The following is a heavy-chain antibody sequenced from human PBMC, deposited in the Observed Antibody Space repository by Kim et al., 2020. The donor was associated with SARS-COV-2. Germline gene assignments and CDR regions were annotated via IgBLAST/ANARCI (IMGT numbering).Heavy chain of an antibody. Sequence: ESVNGRFTISRDNAKNTLYLQMNSLRAEDMAVYYCAAVPATVVTSGGFDYWGQGTLVTVSS. CDR3: AAVPATVVTSGGFDY. V-gene: IGHV3-30*03. J-gene: IGHJ4*02. D-gene: IGHD4-17*01.